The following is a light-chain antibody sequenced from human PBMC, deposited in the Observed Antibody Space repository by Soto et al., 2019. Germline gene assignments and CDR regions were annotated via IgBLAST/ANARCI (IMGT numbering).Light chain of an antibody. CDR3: QQRRNWPPCT. J-gene: IGKJ2*02. CDR1: QSISTN. V-gene: IGKV3-11*01. Sequence: VLTQSPGTLSLSPGERATLSCRASQSISTNLAWYQQRPGQAPRLLIFDASSRATGVPARFSGSGSGTDFTLTINSLEREDFGVYYCQQRRNWPPCTFGQGTKLEIK. CDR2: DAS.